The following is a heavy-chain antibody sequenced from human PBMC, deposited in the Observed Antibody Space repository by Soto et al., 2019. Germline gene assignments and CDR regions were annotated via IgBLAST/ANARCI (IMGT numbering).Heavy chain of an antibody. CDR1: GFTFSSYG. Sequence: QVQLVESGGGVVQPGRSLRLSCAASGFTFSSYGMHWVRQAPGKGLEWVAVIWYDGSNKYYADSVKGRFTISRDNSKNTLYLQMNSLRAEDTAVYYCARDGALQGKYSSSWYGGYYYYYYGMDVW. V-gene: IGHV3-33*01. D-gene: IGHD6-13*01. CDR3: ARDGALQGKYSSSWYGGYYYYYYGMDV. J-gene: IGHJ6*01. CDR2: IWYDGSNK.